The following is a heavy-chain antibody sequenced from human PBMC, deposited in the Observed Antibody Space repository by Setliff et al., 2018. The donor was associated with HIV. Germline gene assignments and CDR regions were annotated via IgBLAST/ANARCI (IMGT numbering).Heavy chain of an antibody. CDR2: FDPEDGET. V-gene: IGHV1-24*01. D-gene: IGHD6-19*01. CDR3: ARAPYRSGWYGVDY. Sequence: ASVKVSCKVSGYTLTEVSIHWVRQAPGKGLEWMGYFDPEDGETVHSQKLQGRVTLTWDTSTNTVYMELTTLTSEDTAYYYCARAPYRSGWYGVDYWGQGTRVTVSS. CDR1: GYTLTEVS. J-gene: IGHJ4*02.